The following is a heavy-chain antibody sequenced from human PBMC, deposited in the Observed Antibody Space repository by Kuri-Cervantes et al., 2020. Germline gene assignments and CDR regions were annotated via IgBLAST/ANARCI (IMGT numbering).Heavy chain of an antibody. CDR3: ATSSRAEYYFDY. V-gene: IGHV3-53*05. CDR1: GFTVSSNY. J-gene: IGHJ4*02. CDR2: IYSGGST. Sequence: GESLKISCAASGFTVSSNYMSWVRQAPGKGLEWVSVIYSGGSTYYADSVKGRFTISRDNSKNTLHLQMNSLRAEDTAVYYCATSSRAEYYFDYWGQGTLVTVSS.